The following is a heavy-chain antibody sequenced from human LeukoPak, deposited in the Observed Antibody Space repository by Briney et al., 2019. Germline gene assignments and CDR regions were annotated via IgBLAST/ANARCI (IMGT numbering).Heavy chain of an antibody. CDR2: IYTSGST. J-gene: IGHJ4*02. CDR3: AVVGYCSSTSCYKRFDY. V-gene: IGHV4-39*07. Sequence: SETLSLTCTVSGGSISSNNHYWGWIRQPPGKGLEWIGSIYTSGSTNYNPSLESRVTISVDTSKNQFSLKLSSVTAADTAVYYCAVVGYCSSTSCYKRFDYWGQGTLVTVSS. D-gene: IGHD2-2*02. CDR1: GGSISSNNHY.